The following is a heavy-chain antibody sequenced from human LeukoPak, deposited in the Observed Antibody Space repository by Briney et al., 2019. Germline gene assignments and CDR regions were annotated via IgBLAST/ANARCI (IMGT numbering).Heavy chain of an antibody. V-gene: IGHV1-69*13. CDR3: ARDPSMIRGENTPYFDY. CDR1: GGTFSSYA. Sequence: SVKVSCKASGGTFSSYASSWVRQAPGQGLEWTGGIIPIFGTADYAQKFQGRVTITADESTSTAYMELNSLRSEDTAVYYCARDPSMIRGENTPYFDYWGKGTLVTVSS. CDR2: IIPIFGTA. J-gene: IGHJ4*02. D-gene: IGHD3-10*01.